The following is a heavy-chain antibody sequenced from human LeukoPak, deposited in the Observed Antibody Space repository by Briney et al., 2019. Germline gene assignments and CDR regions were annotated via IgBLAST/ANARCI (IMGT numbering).Heavy chain of an antibody. J-gene: IGHJ4*02. V-gene: IGHV1-69*05. Sequence: SVKVSCKASGGTFSSYAISWVRQAPGQGLEWMGGIIPIFGTANYAQKFQGRVTITTDESTSTAYMELSSLRSEDTAVYYCARGEVATKLGFDYWGQGTLVTVPS. D-gene: IGHD5-12*01. CDR3: ARGEVATKLGFDY. CDR2: IIPIFGTA. CDR1: GGTFSSYA.